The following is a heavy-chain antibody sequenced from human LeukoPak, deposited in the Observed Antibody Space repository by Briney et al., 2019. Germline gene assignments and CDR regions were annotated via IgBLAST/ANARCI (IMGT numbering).Heavy chain of an antibody. V-gene: IGHV1-46*01. J-gene: IGHJ4*02. Sequence: EASVKLSCKSSGYTFTSYAMNWVRQAPAQGLEWMEIINPSGGSTSYAQKFQGRVTMTRDTSTSTVYMELSSLRSEDTAVYYCARSAILPRTQLLWFGELFGTPYLTYYFDYWGQGTLVTVSS. CDR1: GYTFTSYA. D-gene: IGHD3-10*01. CDR2: INPSGGST. CDR3: ARSAILPRTQLLWFGELFGTPYLTYYFDY.